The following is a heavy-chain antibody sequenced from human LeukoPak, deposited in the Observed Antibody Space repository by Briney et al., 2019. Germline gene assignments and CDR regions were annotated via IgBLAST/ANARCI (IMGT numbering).Heavy chain of an antibody. D-gene: IGHD6-13*01. CDR3: ARGGSIAAAGHDY. V-gene: IGHV4-4*07. CDR1: GGSISSYY. CDR2: IYTSGST. J-gene: IGHJ4*02. Sequence: SETLSLTCTVPGGSISSYYWSWIRQPAGKGLEWIGRIYTSGSTNYNPSLKSRVTMSVDTSKNHFSPKLTSETAADRPVYYCARGGSIAAAGHDYWGRGTLDTVSS.